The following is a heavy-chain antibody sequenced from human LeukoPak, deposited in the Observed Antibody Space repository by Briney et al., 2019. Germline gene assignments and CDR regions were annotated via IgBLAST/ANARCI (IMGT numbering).Heavy chain of an antibody. V-gene: IGHV1-69*05. CDR2: IIPIFGTA. J-gene: IGHJ4*02. CDR3: ASEQGYCSSTSCYETYFDY. CDR1: GGTFSSYA. D-gene: IGHD2-2*01. Sequence: ASVEVSCKASGGTFSSYAISWVRQAPGQGLEWMGRIIPIFGTANYAQKFQGRVTITTDESTSTAYMELSSLRSEDTAVYCCASEQGYCSSTSCYETYFDYWGQGTLVTVSS.